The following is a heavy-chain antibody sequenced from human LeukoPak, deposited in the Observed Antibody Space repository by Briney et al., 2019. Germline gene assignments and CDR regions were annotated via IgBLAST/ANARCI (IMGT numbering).Heavy chain of an antibody. V-gene: IGHV4-59*01. CDR2: IFYSGGA. CDR3: ARVYYSNSYDYWYFDL. Sequence: PSETLSLTCTVSGGSIRSYYWSWIRQPPGKGLEWIGYIFYSGGANYNPPLKSRVTISVDTSKNQFSLKLTSVTAADTAVYYCARVYYSNSYDYWYFDLWGRGTLVTVSS. CDR1: GGSIRSYY. D-gene: IGHD6-13*01. J-gene: IGHJ2*01.